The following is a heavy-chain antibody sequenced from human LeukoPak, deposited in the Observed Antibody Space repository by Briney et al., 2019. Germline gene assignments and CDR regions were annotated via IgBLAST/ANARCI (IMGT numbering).Heavy chain of an antibody. CDR1: GGSFSGYY. Sequence: SETLSLTCAVYGGSFSGYYWSWIRQPPGKGLEWIGEINHSGSTNYNLSLKSRVTISVDTSKNQFSLKLSSVTAADTAVYYCARGSPLLLWFGELFRKGGFDYWGQGTLVTVSS. V-gene: IGHV4-34*01. D-gene: IGHD3-10*01. CDR3: ARGSPLLLWFGELFRKGGFDY. J-gene: IGHJ4*02. CDR2: INHSGST.